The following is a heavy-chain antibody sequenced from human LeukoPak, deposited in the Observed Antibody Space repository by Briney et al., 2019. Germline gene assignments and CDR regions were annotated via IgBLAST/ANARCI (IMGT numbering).Heavy chain of an antibody. Sequence: GASVKVSRKASGYTFTSYGISWVRQAPGQGLEWMGWISAYNGNTNYAQKLQGRVTMTTDTSTSTAYMELRSLRSDDTAVYYCARVLTMVRGAFNWFDPWGQGTLVTVSS. CDR1: GYTFTSYG. CDR3: ARVLTMVRGAFNWFDP. J-gene: IGHJ5*02. CDR2: ISAYNGNT. V-gene: IGHV1-18*01. D-gene: IGHD3-10*01.